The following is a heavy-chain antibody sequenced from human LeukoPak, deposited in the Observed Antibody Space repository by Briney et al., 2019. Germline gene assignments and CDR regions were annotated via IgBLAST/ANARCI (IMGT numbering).Heavy chain of an antibody. CDR3: AKMDDFVVVPAAFDY. J-gene: IGHJ4*02. Sequence: GGSLRLSCAASGFTFSGYAMSWVRQAPGKGLEWVSAIRGSGGSTYYADSVKGRFTISRDNSKNTLYLQMNSLRAEDTAVYYCAKMDDFVVVPAAFDYWGQGTRVTVSS. D-gene: IGHD2-2*01. V-gene: IGHV3-23*01. CDR1: GFTFSGYA. CDR2: IRGSGGST.